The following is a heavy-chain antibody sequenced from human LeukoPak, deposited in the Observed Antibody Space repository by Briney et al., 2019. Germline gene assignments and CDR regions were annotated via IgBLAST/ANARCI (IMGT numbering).Heavy chain of an antibody. CDR2: TSGSGGST. V-gene: IGHV3-23*01. D-gene: IGHD6-19*01. CDR1: GFNFNTYA. J-gene: IGHJ4*02. Sequence: PGGSLRLSCAASGFNFNTYAMSWVRQAPGKGLEWVSATSGSGGSTYYADSVKGRFTISRDNSKNTLYLQMNSLRAEDTAVYYCAKDHSSGWYESFDYWGQGTLVTVSS. CDR3: AKDHSSGWYESFDY.